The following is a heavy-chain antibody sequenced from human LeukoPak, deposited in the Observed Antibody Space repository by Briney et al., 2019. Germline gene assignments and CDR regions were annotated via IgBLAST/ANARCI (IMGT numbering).Heavy chain of an antibody. Sequence: GGSLRLSCAASGFTFSSYWMSWVRQAPGKGLEWVANIKQDGSEKYYVDSVKGRFTISRDNAKNSLYLQMNSLRAEDTAVYYCARGKREIAAAGPNYYYYYMDVWGKGTTVTVSS. CDR3: ARGKREIAAAGPNYYYYYMDV. CDR2: IKQDGSEK. J-gene: IGHJ6*03. D-gene: IGHD6-13*01. CDR1: GFTFSSYW. V-gene: IGHV3-7*01.